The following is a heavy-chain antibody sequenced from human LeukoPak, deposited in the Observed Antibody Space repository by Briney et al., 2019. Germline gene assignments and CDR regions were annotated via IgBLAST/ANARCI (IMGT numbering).Heavy chain of an antibody. V-gene: IGHV4-59*01. D-gene: IGHD5-18*01. J-gene: IGHJ4*02. Sequence: SETLSLTCTVSGGSISSYYWSWIRQPAGKGLEWIGYIYYSGSTNYNPSLKSRVTISVDTSKNQFSLKLSSVTAADTAVYYCARTTKDTAMVVYYFDYWGQGTLVTVSS. CDR3: ARTTKDTAMVVYYFDY. CDR2: IYYSGST. CDR1: GGSISSYY.